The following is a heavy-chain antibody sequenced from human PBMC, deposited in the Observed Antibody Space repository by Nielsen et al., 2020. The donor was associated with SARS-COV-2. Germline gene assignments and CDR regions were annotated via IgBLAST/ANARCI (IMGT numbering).Heavy chain of an antibody. CDR3: ARGPGYCSGGSCYGWFDP. J-gene: IGHJ5*02. D-gene: IGHD2-15*01. Sequence: SETLSLTCAVYCGSFSGYYWSWIRQPPGKGLEWIGEINHSGSTNYNPSLKSRVTISVDTSKNQFSLKLSSVTDADTAVYYCARGPGYCSGGSCYGWFDPWGQGTLVTVSS. CDR1: CGSFSGYY. V-gene: IGHV4-34*01. CDR2: INHSGST.